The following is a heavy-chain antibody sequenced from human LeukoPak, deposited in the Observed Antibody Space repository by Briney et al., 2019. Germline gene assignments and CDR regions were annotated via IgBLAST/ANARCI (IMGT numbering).Heavy chain of an antibody. CDR1: GGSFSGYY. CDR3: ARGRGKVARLMDY. Sequence: PSETLSLTCAVYGGSFSGYYWTWIRQSPGKGLEWIGEINHSGTTNYNPSVKSRVTISVDTSKNQFFLKLNSVTTADTAVYYCARGRGKVARLMDYWGQGTLVTVSS. J-gene: IGHJ4*02. V-gene: IGHV4-34*01. CDR2: INHSGTT. D-gene: IGHD2-15*01.